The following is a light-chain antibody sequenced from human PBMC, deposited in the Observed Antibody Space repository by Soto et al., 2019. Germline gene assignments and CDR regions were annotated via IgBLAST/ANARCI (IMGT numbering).Light chain of an antibody. CDR1: SSDVGGYNY. CDR3: SSYSSSSTHHV. V-gene: IGLV2-14*01. J-gene: IGLJ1*01. CDR2: EAS. Sequence: QSALTQPASVSGSPGQSITISCTGTSSDVGGYNYVSWYQHHPGKAPKLMIYEASNRPSGVSNRFSGSKSGKTASLIISGLQSEDEADYYCSSYSSSSTHHVFGAGTKVTFL.